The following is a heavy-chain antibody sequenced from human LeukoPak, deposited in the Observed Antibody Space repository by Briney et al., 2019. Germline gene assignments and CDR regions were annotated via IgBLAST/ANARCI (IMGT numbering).Heavy chain of an antibody. CDR2: IYYSGST. CDR3: ARVEGTMVRGVIHDIFDY. V-gene: IGHV4-59*01. Sequence: SETLSLTCTVSGGSISRYYWSWIRQPPGKGLEWIGYIYYSGSTNYNPSLKSRVTISVDTSKNQFSLKLSSVTAADTAVYYCARVEGTMVRGVIHDIFDYWGQGTLVTVSS. D-gene: IGHD3-10*01. CDR1: GGSISRYY. J-gene: IGHJ4*02.